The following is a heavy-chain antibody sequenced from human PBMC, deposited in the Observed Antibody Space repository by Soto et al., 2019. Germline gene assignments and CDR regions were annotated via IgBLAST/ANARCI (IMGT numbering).Heavy chain of an antibody. CDR3: ARDTVTSLTPYQGFYYYGMDV. J-gene: IGHJ6*02. CDR1: GYTFTGYY. Sequence: GASVKVSCKASGYTFTGYYMHWVLQAPGQGLERMGWINPNSGGTNYAQKFQGRVTMTRDTSISTAYMELSTLRPDDTAIYYCARDTVTSLTPYQGFYYYGMDVWGQGTTVTVSS. CDR2: INPNSGGT. D-gene: IGHD2-2*01. V-gene: IGHV1-2*02.